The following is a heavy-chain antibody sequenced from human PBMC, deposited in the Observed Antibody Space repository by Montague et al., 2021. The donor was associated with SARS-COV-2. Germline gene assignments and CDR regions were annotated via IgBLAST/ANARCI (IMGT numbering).Heavy chain of an antibody. J-gene: IGHJ4*02. D-gene: IGHD2-21*01. CDR2: FRLHLDKK. CDR3: AKDTSLWSRELPDY. CDR1: GYSFVELG. V-gene: IGHV3-9*01. Sequence: SLRLSCAISGYSFVELGLRSEEHTSELQSHFVLVFRLHLDKKDYADSVKGRFTISRDNAKNVLYLQMNSLRREDTAWYSCAKDTSLWSRELPDYWGQGTPVTVSS.